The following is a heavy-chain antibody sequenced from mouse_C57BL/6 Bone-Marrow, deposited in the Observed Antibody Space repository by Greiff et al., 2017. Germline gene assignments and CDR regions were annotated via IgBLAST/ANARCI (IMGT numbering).Heavy chain of an antibody. V-gene: IGHV1-72*01. CDR2: IDPNGGGT. Sequence: QVQLQQPGAELVKPGASVKLSCKASGYTFTSSWMHWVKQRPGRGLEWIGRIDPNGGGTKYNEKFKSKATLTVDKPSSTAYMQLSSLTSEDSAVYYCARERDGTRAWYFDVWGTGTTVTVAS. CDR1: GYTFTSSW. D-gene: IGHD4-1*01. J-gene: IGHJ1*03. CDR3: ARERDGTRAWYFDV.